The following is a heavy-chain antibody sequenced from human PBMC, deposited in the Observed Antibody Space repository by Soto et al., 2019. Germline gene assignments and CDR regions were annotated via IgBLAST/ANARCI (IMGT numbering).Heavy chain of an antibody. CDR2: IYYSGST. CDR3: ARTIGNSHYYYLAV. CDR1: GGSISSYY. D-gene: IGHD1-1*01. Sequence: SETVSLTCTVSGGSISSYYWSWIRQPPGKGLEWIGYIYYSGSTNYNPSLKSRVTISVDTSKNQFSLKLSSVTAADTAVYYCARTIGNSHYYYLAVWGKGTKVTVSS. V-gene: IGHV4-59*08. J-gene: IGHJ6*03.